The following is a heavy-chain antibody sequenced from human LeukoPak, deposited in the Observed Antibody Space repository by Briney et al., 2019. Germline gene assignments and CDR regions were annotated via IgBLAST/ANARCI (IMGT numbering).Heavy chain of an antibody. CDR3: RGAAASFDY. Sequence: GGSLRLSCAASGFTFSSYAMHWVRQAPGKGLEWVAVISYDGSNKYYADSVKGRFTISRDNSKNTLYLQMNSLRAEDTAVYYRRGAAASFDYWGQGTLVTVSS. CDR2: ISYDGSNK. V-gene: IGHV3-30*04. CDR1: GFTFSSYA. D-gene: IGHD6-13*01. J-gene: IGHJ4*02.